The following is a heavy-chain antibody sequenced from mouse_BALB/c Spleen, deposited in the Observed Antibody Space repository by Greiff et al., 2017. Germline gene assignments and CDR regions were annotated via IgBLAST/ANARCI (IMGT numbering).Heavy chain of an antibody. CDR3: ARKSYYYGSSDAMDY. V-gene: IGHV1S137*01. CDR2: ISTYYGDA. J-gene: IGHJ4*01. CDR1: GYTFTDYA. Sequence: VQLQQSGAELVRPGVSVKISCKGSGYTFTDYAMHWVKQSHAKSLEWIGVISTYYGDASYNQKFKGKATMTVDKSSSTAYMELARLTSEDSAIYYCARKSYYYGSSDAMDYWGQGTSVTVSS. D-gene: IGHD1-1*01.